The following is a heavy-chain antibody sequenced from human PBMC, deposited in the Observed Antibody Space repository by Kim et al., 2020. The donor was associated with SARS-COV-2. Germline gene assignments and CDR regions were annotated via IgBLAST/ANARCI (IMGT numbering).Heavy chain of an antibody. CDR3: ARRVKAAADEHDAFDI. V-gene: IGHV5-51*01. J-gene: IGHJ3*02. Sequence: GESLKISCKGSGYSFTSYWIGWVRQMPGKGLEWMGIIYPGDSDTRYSPSFQGQVTISADKSISTAYLQWSSLKASDTAMYYCARRVKAAADEHDAFDIWGQGTMVTVSS. D-gene: IGHD6-13*01. CDR2: IYPGDSDT. CDR1: GYSFTSYW.